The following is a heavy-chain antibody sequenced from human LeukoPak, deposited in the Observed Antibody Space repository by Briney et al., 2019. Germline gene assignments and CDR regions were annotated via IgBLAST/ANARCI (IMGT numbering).Heavy chain of an antibody. V-gene: IGHV3-53*01. D-gene: IGHD3-22*01. Sequence: GGSLRLSCAASGFSLSVYWMSWVRQAPGKGLEWVSVIYSGGSTYYADSVKGRFTISRDNSKNTLYLQMNSLRAEDTAVYYCARGDSSGYTYGMDVWGQGTTVTVSS. CDR3: ARGDSSGYTYGMDV. CDR1: GFSLSVYW. J-gene: IGHJ6*02. CDR2: IYSGGST.